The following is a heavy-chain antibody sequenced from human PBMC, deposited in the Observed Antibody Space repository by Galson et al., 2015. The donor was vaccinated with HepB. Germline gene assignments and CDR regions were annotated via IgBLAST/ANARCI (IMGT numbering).Heavy chain of an antibody. D-gene: IGHD5-18*01. Sequence: TLSLTCAVYGGSFSGYYWSWIRQPPGKGLEWIGEINHSGSTNYNPSLKSRVTISVDTSKNQFSLKLSSVTAADTAVYYCARGNVDTAMVTLDNWFDPWGQGTLVTVSS. J-gene: IGHJ5*02. CDR2: INHSGST. CDR3: ARGNVDTAMVTLDNWFDP. CDR1: GGSFSGYY. V-gene: IGHV4-34*01.